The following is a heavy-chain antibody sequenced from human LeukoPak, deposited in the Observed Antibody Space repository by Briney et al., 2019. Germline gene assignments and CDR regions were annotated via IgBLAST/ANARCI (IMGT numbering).Heavy chain of an antibody. CDR1: GGSISSGDYY. J-gene: IGHJ4*02. V-gene: IGHV4-31*03. Sequence: PSQTLSLTCTVSGGSISSGDYYWTWIRQHPGKGLEWIGYIYYSGSTYYNPSLKSRVTISVDTSKNQFSLKLSSVTAADTAVYYCARSRYSSGWYYFDYWGQGTLVTVSS. D-gene: IGHD6-19*01. CDR2: IYYSGST. CDR3: ARSRYSSGWYYFDY.